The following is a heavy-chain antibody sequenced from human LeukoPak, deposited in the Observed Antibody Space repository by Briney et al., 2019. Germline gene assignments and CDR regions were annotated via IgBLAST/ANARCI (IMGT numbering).Heavy chain of an antibody. Sequence: RASVTVSCKASGYIFSNYYMHWVGQAPGQGLEGMGWINPKSGGTNYAQKFQGRVTMTRATSISTAYMELSSLTFDDTAVYYCARDLGGPYSSSWYDYWGQGTLVTVSS. V-gene: IGHV1-2*02. CDR2: INPKSGGT. J-gene: IGHJ4*02. CDR1: GYIFSNYY. CDR3: ARDLGGPYSSSWYDY. D-gene: IGHD6-13*01.